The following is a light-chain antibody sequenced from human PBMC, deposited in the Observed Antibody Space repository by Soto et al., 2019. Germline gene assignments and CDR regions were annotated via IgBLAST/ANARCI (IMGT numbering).Light chain of an antibody. CDR3: QQRST. CDR1: LSVSSH. V-gene: IGKV3-11*01. J-gene: IGKJ2*01. Sequence: EVVLTQSPGTLSLSPGERATLSCRASLSVSSHLAWYQQKPGQTPRPLIYDASNRATGIPARFSGSGSGTDFTLTISSLEPEDFAVYYCQQRSTFGQGTKLEIK. CDR2: DAS.